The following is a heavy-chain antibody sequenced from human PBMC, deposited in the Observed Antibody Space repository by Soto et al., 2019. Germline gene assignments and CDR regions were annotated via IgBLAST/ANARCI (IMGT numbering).Heavy chain of an antibody. CDR1: GFTFNKSW. CDR2: IISDGTST. D-gene: IGHD3-10*01. CDR3: ARDGPYYYGSGSSLGSAFDL. V-gene: IGHV3-74*01. J-gene: IGHJ3*01. Sequence: EVQLVESGGGLVQPGGSLRLSCAASGFTFNKSWMHWVRQAPGKGLVWVSRIISDGTSTAYADSVKGRFTISRDNAKNTLYLQMNSLRAEDTAVYYCARDGPYYYGSGSSLGSAFDLWGQGTMVTVSP.